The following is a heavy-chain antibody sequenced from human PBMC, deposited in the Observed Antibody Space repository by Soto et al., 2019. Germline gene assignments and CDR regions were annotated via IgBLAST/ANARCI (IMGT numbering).Heavy chain of an antibody. V-gene: IGHV3-30*18. CDR2: ISYDGSNK. J-gene: IGHJ4*02. D-gene: IGHD4-4*01. Sequence: GGSLRLSCAASRFTFNSYGMHWVRQAPGKGLEWVAVISYDGSNKYYADYVKGRFTISRDNSKNTLYLQMNSLRAEDTAVYYCAKGPLVTAIGLLDYWGQGTLVTVSS. CDR1: RFTFNSYG. CDR3: AKGPLVTAIGLLDY.